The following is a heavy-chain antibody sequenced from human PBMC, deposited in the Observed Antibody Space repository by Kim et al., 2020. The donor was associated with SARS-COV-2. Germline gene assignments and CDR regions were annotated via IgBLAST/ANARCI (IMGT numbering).Heavy chain of an antibody. CDR3: ARDKGYDSSGSFDY. J-gene: IGHJ4*02. D-gene: IGHD3-22*01. Sequence: AQKFQGRVTITADESTSTAYMELSSLRSEDTAVYYCARDKGYDSSGSFDYWGQGTLVTVSS. V-gene: IGHV1-69*01.